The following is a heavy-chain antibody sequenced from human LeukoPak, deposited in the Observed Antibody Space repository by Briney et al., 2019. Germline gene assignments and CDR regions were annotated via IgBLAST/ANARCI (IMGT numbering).Heavy chain of an antibody. CDR1: GFTFSNAW. CDR3: AKGHTDYGTGFDL. V-gene: IGHV3-23*01. D-gene: IGHD3-16*01. J-gene: IGHJ4*02. CDR2: VSGGGVNT. Sequence: GGSLRLSCVASGFTFSNAWMNWVRQAPGKGLEWVSIVSGGGVNTYYVDSVRGRFTISRDNSKNTLYLQMKSLRVEDTAVYYCAKGHTDYGTGFDLWGQGTLLIVSS.